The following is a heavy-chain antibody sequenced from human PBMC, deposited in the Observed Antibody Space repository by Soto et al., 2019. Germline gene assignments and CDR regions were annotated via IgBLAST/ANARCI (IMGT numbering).Heavy chain of an antibody. CDR1: GGYVTTSD. D-gene: IGHD3-10*01. CDR2: VYYSGNT. Sequence: SVTLSLTCSVSGGYVTTSDWCWIRQPPRKGLEWIGFVYYSGNTKYNPSLESRLTMSVDVPKNQISLNLNSVTAADTAVYYCARAPYASGPTYVEFWGQGTLVTVSS. CDR3: ARAPYASGPTYVEF. J-gene: IGHJ4*02. V-gene: IGHV4-59*02.